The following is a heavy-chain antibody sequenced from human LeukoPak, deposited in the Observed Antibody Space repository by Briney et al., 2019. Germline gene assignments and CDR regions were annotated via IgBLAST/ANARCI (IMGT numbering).Heavy chain of an antibody. CDR2: ISYDGSYE. Sequence: GGSLRLSCAASGSTFTNYGMHWVRQAPGKGLEWVALISYDGSYEDYGDSVKGRFTISRDNSKNTVYVQMDSLRAEDTAVYYCAKDRMDDYGDYVIDYWGQGTLVTVSS. D-gene: IGHD4-17*01. CDR1: GSTFTNYG. V-gene: IGHV3-30*18. J-gene: IGHJ4*02. CDR3: AKDRMDDYGDYVIDY.